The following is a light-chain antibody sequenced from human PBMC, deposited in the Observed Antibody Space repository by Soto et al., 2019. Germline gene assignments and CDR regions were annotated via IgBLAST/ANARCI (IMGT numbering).Light chain of an antibody. J-gene: IGKJ5*01. V-gene: IGKV1-39*01. CDR3: QLSYSPPPA. Sequence: IKTTQAASSMDECVEQRVSRTSPASQSISSYLNWYQQKPGKAPKLLIYAASSLQSGVPSWFIGIGSGPDFTLTISILQPGDFATYFCQLSYSPPPAVGQGTRLEI. CDR1: QSISSY. CDR2: AAS.